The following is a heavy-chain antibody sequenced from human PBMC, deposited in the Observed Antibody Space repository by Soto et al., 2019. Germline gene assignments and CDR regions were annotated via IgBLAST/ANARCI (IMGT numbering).Heavy chain of an antibody. CDR1: GASIGTNNW. CDR2: VYHSGTT. V-gene: IGHV4-4*02. CDR3: PVPGDVDFDY. Sequence: SETLSLTCAVSGASIGTNNWWSWVRQPPGKGLEWSGEVYHSGTTNCNPSLKSRVTISIDNSKNQFSLRLTSMTAADTAVYYCPVPGDVDFDYWSHGTLVTVSS. J-gene: IGHJ4*01.